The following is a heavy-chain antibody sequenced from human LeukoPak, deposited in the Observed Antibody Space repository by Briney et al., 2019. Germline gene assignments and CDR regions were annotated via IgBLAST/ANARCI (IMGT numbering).Heavy chain of an antibody. CDR2: VHYSVST. Sequence: SETLSLTCTDSGGSISSSGHYCGWIRQPPGKVLVWIGSVHYSVSTYYSSSLQSRLCNSVDTSNNQFPLNFTSMTAAHTAVYYCMRGLAVDGKFFYNYTTDAGGQRTALT. CDR1: GGSISSSGHY. V-gene: IGHV4-39*01. D-gene: IGHD5-24*01. J-gene: IGHJ6*02. CDR3: MRGLAVDGKFFYNYTTDA.